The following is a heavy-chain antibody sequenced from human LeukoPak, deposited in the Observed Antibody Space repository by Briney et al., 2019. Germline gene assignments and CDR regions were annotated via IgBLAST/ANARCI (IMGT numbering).Heavy chain of an antibody. CDR2: IKTDGSTT. Sequence: GGSLRLSCAVSGFTFSSYWMHWVRQAPGKGLVWVSHIKTDGSTTAYADSVKGRFTISRDNSKNTLYLQMNSLRAEDTGIYYCAKTKVPSYYGSGSYVDYWGQGTLVTVSS. CDR1: GFTFSSYW. D-gene: IGHD3-10*01. V-gene: IGHV3-74*01. CDR3: AKTKVPSYYGSGSYVDY. J-gene: IGHJ4*02.